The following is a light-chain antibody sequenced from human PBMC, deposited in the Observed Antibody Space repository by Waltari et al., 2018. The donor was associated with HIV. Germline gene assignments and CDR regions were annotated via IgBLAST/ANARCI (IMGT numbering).Light chain of an antibody. CDR2: GTS. CDR1: QSVSTS. V-gene: IGKV3-15*01. CDR3: QQYKNGWT. J-gene: IGKJ1*01. Sequence: EVVMAQYPAPLSVSPGERAIPSCRASQSVSTSLAWYQQKPGQAPRLLIFGTSTRATGVSARFSGSGSGTYFSITISSLQSEDLAVYYCQQYKNGWTFGQGTKVDIK.